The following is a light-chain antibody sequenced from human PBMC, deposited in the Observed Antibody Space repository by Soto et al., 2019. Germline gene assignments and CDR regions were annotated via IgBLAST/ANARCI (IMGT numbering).Light chain of an antibody. CDR3: ASWEDSLNGWV. Sequence: QSVLTQPPSASGTPGQRVTISCSGSSSNVGSNTVSWYQQLPGTAPKVLIYSDDQRPSGVPDRFSGSGSGSSASLAISGLQSGDEADYYCASWEDSLNGWVIGGGTKLTVL. CDR1: SSNVGSNT. V-gene: IGLV1-44*01. CDR2: SDD. J-gene: IGLJ3*02.